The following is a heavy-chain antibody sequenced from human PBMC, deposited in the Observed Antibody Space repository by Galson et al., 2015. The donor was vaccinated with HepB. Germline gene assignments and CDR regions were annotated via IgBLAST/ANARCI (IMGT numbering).Heavy chain of an antibody. CDR2: IIPIFGTA. J-gene: IGHJ4*02. CDR1: GGTFSSYA. CDR3: ARVGYYYGSGSYYTRREPYFDY. V-gene: IGHV1-69*13. Sequence: SVKVSCKASGGTFSSYAISWVRQAPGQGLEWMGGIIPIFGTANYAQKFQGRVTTTADESTSTAYMELSSLRSEDTAVYYCARVGYYYGSGSYYTRREPYFDYWGQGTLVTVSA. D-gene: IGHD3-10*01.